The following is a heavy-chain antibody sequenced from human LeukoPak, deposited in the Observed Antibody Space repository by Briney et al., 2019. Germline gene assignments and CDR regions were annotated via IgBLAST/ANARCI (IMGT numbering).Heavy chain of an antibody. J-gene: IGHJ3*02. V-gene: IGHV4-39*07. D-gene: IGHD5-12*01. Sequence: SETLSLTCTVSGGSISSSSYYWGWIRQPPGKGLEWIGSIYYSGSTYYNPSLKSRVTISVDTSKNQFSLKLSSVTAADTAVYYCARDYSGYGNNAFDIWGQGTMVTVSS. CDR3: ARDYSGYGNNAFDI. CDR1: GGSISSSSYY. CDR2: IYYSGST.